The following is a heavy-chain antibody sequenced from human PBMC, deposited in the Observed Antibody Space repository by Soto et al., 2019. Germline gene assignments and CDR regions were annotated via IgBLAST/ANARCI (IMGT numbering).Heavy chain of an antibody. D-gene: IGHD1-1*01. J-gene: IGHJ5*02. CDR3: ARDLQAGTDNVNWFAP. V-gene: IGHV3-30*04. CDR2: MAYDGSNR. Sequence: QVQLVESGGGGVQPGRSLRLSCAASGFSISSSAMHWVRQAPGKGLEWVAVMAYDGSNRWYADSAKGRFTISRDNSKNTVYLQMSSLRGEDTAVYYCARDLQAGTDNVNWFAPWGQGTLVTVSS. CDR1: GFSISSSA.